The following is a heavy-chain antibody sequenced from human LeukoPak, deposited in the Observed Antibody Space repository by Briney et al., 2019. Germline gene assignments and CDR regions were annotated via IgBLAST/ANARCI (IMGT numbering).Heavy chain of an antibody. V-gene: IGHV3-30-3*01. CDR3: ARSDGWNYFDY. J-gene: IGHJ4*02. D-gene: IGHD3-3*01. CDR1: GFTFSSYA. Sequence: GRSLRLSCAASGFTFSSYAMHWVRQAPGKGLEWVAVISYDGSNKYYADSVKGRFTISGDNSKNTLYLQMNSLRAEDTAVYYCARSDGWNYFDYWGQGTLVTVSS. CDR2: ISYDGSNK.